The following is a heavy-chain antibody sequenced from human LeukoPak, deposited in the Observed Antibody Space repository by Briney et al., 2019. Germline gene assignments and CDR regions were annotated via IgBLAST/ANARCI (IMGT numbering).Heavy chain of an antibody. CDR2: ISYDGRQK. J-gene: IGHJ4*02. V-gene: IGHV3-30*03. CDR1: GFPLSDYG. D-gene: IGHD3-3*01. CDR3: ARVFLERLTSGYFDN. Sequence: GGPLRLSCSPLGFPLSDYGTPGAGQLPGKGREGGAFISYDGRQKYYGDSVKGRFTISRDNPKNTLYLQMNSLRDDDTAVYYCARVFLERLTSGYFDNWGQGTLVTVSP.